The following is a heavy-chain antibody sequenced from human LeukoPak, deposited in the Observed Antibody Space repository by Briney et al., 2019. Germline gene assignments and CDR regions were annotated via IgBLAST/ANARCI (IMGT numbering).Heavy chain of an antibody. CDR2: IGTAGDT. D-gene: IGHD1-1*01. Sequence: GGSLRLSCAASXFXFXXXXXHSVXQRTGXXXXWVSGIGTAGDTNYAGSVKGRFTISRETGKNSLYLQMRSLRAEDTAVYYCAGRTSWYYGFDVWGQGTTVTVSS. CDR1: XFXFXXXX. V-gene: IGHV3-13*01. J-gene: IGHJ6*02. CDR3: AGRTSWYYGFDV.